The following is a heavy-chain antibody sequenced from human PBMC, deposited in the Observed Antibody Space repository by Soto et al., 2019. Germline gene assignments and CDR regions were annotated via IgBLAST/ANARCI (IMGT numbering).Heavy chain of an antibody. J-gene: IGHJ2*01. CDR1: GFTFSSYA. CDR3: AKDQSDLHWYFDL. V-gene: IGHV3-23*01. CDR2: ISGIGGST. Sequence: EVQLLESGGGLVQPGGSLRLSCAASGFTFSSYAMSWVRQAPGKGLEWVSAISGIGGSTYYADSVKGRFTISRDNSKNTLYLQMNSLRAEDTAVYYCAKDQSDLHWYFDLWGRGTLVTVSS.